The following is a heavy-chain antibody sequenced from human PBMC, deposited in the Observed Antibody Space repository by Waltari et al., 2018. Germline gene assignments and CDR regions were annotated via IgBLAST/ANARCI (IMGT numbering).Heavy chain of an antibody. D-gene: IGHD1-26*01. V-gene: IGHV1-2*06. CDR1: GYNFTGYD. CDR3: ASLIVGAAERDY. Sequence: QVQLVQSGAAVKKPGASVKVSCKASGYNFTGYDSHWVRQAPGQGLEWMGRINPNSGGTNYEQKFQGRGTMTRDTSISTAYMELSRIRSDDTAVYYCASLIVGAAERDYWGQGTLVTVSS. J-gene: IGHJ4*02. CDR2: INPNSGGT.